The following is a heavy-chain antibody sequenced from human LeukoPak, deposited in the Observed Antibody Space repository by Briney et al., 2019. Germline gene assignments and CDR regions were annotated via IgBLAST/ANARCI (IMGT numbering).Heavy chain of an antibody. CDR2: ISYDGKKD. D-gene: IGHD2-2*01. CDR1: GFTFSNYA. J-gene: IGHJ4*02. Sequence: GRSLRLSCAASGFTFSNYAMSWVRQTPDRVLEWVASISYDGKKDFYADSVKGRFTISRDNSKNTLYLQMNSLRAEDTAVYCCAKQVRAAPDTVVVPARTGFDYWGQGTLVTVSS. V-gene: IGHV3-30-3*02. CDR3: AKQVRAAPDTVVVPARTGFDY.